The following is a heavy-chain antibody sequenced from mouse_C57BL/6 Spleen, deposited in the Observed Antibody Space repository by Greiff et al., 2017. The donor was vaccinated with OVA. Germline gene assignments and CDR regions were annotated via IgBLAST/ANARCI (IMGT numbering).Heavy chain of an antibody. CDR3: ARGNWFAY. CDR2: IDPSDSYT. CDR1: GYTFTSYW. Sequence: VQLQQPGAELVMPGASVKLSCKASGYTFTSYWMHWVKQRPGQGLEWIGEIDPSDSYTNYNQKFKDKSTLTVDKSSSTAYMQLSSLTSEDSAVYYCARGNWFAYWGQGTLVTVSA. V-gene: IGHV1-69*01. J-gene: IGHJ3*01.